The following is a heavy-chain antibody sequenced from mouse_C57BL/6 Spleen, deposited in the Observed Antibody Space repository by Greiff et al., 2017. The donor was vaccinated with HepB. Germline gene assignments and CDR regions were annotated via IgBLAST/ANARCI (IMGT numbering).Heavy chain of an antibody. D-gene: IGHD2-1*01. CDR2: IDPSDSYT. CDR1: GYTFTSYW. V-gene: IGHV1-69*01. J-gene: IGHJ1*03. Sequence: QVQLQQPGAELVMPGASVKLSCKASGYTFTSYWMHWVKQRPGQGLEWIGEIDPSDSYTNYNQKFKGKSTLTVDKSSSTAYKQLSSLTSEDSAVYYCARSGVYGNYWYFDVWGTGTTVTVSS. CDR3: ARSGVYGNYWYFDV.